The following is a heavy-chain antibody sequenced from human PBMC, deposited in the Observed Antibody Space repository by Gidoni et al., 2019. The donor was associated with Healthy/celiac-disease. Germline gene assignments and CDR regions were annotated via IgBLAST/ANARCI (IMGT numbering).Heavy chain of an antibody. CDR3: AKVLRGGSGSARDY. CDR2: ISGSGGST. Sequence: DVQLFESVGGFVQPGGSLRLSCAASGFPFGSYAMSWVRQAPGKGLEWVSAISGSGGSTYYADSVKGRFTISRDNSKNTLYLQMNSLRAEDTAVYYCAKVLRGGSGSARDYWGQGTMVTVSS. CDR1: GFPFGSYA. D-gene: IGHD3-10*01. V-gene: IGHV3-23*01. J-gene: IGHJ4*02.